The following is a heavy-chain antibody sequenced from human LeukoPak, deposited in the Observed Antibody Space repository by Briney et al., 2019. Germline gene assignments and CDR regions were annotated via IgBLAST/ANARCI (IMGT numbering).Heavy chain of an antibody. CDR2: IYYSGST. Sequence: SETLSLTCTVSGGSISSYYWSWIRQPPGKGLEWIGYIYYSGSTNYNPSLKSRVTISVDTSKNQFSLKLSSVTAADTAVYYCARHYYDSSGYPWFDPWGQGTLVTLSS. CDR1: GGSISSYY. CDR3: ARHYYDSSGYPWFDP. V-gene: IGHV4-59*08. J-gene: IGHJ5*02. D-gene: IGHD3-22*01.